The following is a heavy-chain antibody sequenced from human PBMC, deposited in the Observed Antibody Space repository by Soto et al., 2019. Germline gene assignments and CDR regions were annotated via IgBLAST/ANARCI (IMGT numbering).Heavy chain of an antibody. CDR1: GVPFTYYY. J-gene: IGHJ4*02. V-gene: IGHV3-11*06. D-gene: IGHD2-21*01. CDR2: IRLKSTFR. Sequence: GGSLRLSCATSGVPFTYYYMTWVRRASGEVLEGLWHIRLKSTFRNYADSVKGRFTISRDNTESSLFLQMNSLGVYDTAVYSCVRGGGGGLFEHWGQGVLVTVSS. CDR3: VRGGGGGLFEH.